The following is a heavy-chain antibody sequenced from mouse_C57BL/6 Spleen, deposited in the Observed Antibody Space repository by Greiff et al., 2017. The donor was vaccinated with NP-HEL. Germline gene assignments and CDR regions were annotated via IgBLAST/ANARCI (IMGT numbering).Heavy chain of an antibody. D-gene: IGHD1-1*01. J-gene: IGHJ1*03. Sequence: EVKVVESGEGLVKPGGSLKLSCAASGFTFSSYAMSWVRQTPEKRLEWVAYISSGGDYIYYADTVKGRFTISRDNARNTLYLQMSSLKSEDTAMYYCTRDSPLYYYGSSYWYFDVWGTGTTVTVSS. CDR2: ISSGGDYI. CDR1: GFTFSSYA. CDR3: TRDSPLYYYGSSYWYFDV. V-gene: IGHV5-9-1*02.